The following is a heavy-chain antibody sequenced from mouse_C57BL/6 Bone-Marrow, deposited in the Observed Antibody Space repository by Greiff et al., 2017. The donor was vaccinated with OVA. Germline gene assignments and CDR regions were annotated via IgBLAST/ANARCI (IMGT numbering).Heavy chain of an antibody. CDR3: AREGLRRYFDV. Sequence: EVKLVESGPGLVKPSQSLSLTCSVTGYSITSGYYWNWIRQFPGNKLEWMGYISYDGSNNYNPSLKNRISITRDTSKNQFFLKLNSVTTEDTATYYCAREGLRRYFDVWGTGTTVTVSS. V-gene: IGHV3-6*01. J-gene: IGHJ1*03. CDR2: ISYDGSN. D-gene: IGHD2-4*01. CDR1: GYSITSGYY.